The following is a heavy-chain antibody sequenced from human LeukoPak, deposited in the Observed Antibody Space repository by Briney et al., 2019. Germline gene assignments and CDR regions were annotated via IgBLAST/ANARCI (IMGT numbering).Heavy chain of an antibody. CDR2: IRKGRSDI. D-gene: IGHD4-23*01. V-gene: IGHV3-21*01. CDR1: GFTLSSYS. Sequence: GESLRLSCTGSGFTLSSYSMNWVRRAPGQGLEWVSSIRKGRSDIYYTDSVKGRFTISRDNVKNSLYLQMNSLRAEDTAVYYCGTGYGGSSGAFDIWGQGTMVTVSS. J-gene: IGHJ3*02. CDR3: GTGYGGSSGAFDI.